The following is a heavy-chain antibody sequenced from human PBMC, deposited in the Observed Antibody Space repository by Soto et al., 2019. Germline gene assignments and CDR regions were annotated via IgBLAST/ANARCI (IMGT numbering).Heavy chain of an antibody. Sequence: QVQLVQSGAEVKKPGASVKVSCKASGYTFTSYDMNWVRQATGQGLEWMGWMNPNGGNTGYAKKFQGRVTMTRDTSIRTAYMERSSLRSEDPAGYYGARGHSRNYGKAQDNWFDPWGQGTLVPVSS. J-gene: IGHJ5*01. CDR3: ARGHSRNYGKAQDNWFDP. V-gene: IGHV1-8*01. CDR1: GYTFTSYD. D-gene: IGHD1-7*01. CDR2: MNPNGGNT.